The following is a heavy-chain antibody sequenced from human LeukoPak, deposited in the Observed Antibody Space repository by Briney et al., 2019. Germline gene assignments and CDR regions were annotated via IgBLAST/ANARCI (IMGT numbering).Heavy chain of an antibody. CDR2: IYTSGST. CDR3: ARDDYSSSWHDAFDI. D-gene: IGHD6-13*01. Sequence: SQTLSLTCTVSGGSISSGSYYWSWTRQPAGKGLEWIGRIYTSGSTNYNPSLKSRVTISVDTSKNQFSLKLSSVTAADTAVYYCARDDYSSSWHDAFDIWGQGTMVTVSS. V-gene: IGHV4-61*02. J-gene: IGHJ3*02. CDR1: GGSISSGSYY.